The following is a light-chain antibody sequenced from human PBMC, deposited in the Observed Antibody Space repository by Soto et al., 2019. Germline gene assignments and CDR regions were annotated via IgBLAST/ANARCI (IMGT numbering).Light chain of an antibody. Sequence: DIQMTQSPSSLSASIGDRVTISCRASQGICNDLAWYQQKPGKVPYLLIYAASTSHSGVPSRFRGSGSGTDFTLTISSLQPEDVATYYCQNYNTAPRTFGQGTKEYIK. CDR2: AAS. CDR1: QGICND. V-gene: IGKV1-27*01. J-gene: IGKJ1*01. CDR3: QNYNTAPRT.